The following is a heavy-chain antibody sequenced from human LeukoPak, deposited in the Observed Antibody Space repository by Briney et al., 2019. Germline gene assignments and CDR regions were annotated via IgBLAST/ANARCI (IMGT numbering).Heavy chain of an antibody. Sequence: GGSLRLSCAVSGITLSNYGMSGVPDAPGRGREWVVDISDSGGRTYYADSLKGRLTISTDNTHNTLYVQMNSLRAEDTAVYFCAKRGVVIRVILVGFHKEAYYFDSWGQGALVTVSS. CDR1: GITLSNYG. V-gene: IGHV3-23*01. CDR2: ISDSGGRT. CDR3: AKRGVVIRVILVGFHKEAYYFDS. D-gene: IGHD3-22*01. J-gene: IGHJ4*02.